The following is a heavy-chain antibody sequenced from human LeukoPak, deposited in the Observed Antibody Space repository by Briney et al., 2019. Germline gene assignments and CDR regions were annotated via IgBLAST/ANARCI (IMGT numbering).Heavy chain of an antibody. Sequence: ASVKVSCKASGYTFTDYFIHWVRQAPGQGLEWMGRINPKSGSTNYAQNFQGRVTMTTDTSITSAYMELSRLTSDDTAVYFCARLLSDFDCWGQGSLVTVSS. V-gene: IGHV1-2*06. CDR3: ARLLSDFDC. CDR2: INPKSGST. D-gene: IGHD3-16*02. CDR1: GYTFTDYF. J-gene: IGHJ4*02.